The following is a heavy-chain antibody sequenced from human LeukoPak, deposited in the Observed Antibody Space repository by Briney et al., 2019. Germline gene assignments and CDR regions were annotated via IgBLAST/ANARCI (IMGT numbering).Heavy chain of an antibody. D-gene: IGHD3-16*01. CDR1: GFTFDDYG. CDR2: INWNRGST. J-gene: IGHJ4*02. Sequence: PGGSLRLSCAASGFTFDDYGMSWVRQAPGKGLEWVSGINWNRGSTGYADSVKGRFTISRDNAKNSLYLQMNSLRAEDTALYYCARSLPHNYDYVWGSPAAFDYWGQGTLVTVSS. CDR3: ARSLPHNYDYVWGSPAAFDY. V-gene: IGHV3-20*04.